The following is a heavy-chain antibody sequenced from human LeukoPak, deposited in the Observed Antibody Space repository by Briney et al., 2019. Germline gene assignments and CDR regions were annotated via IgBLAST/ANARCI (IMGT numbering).Heavy chain of an antibody. V-gene: IGHV3-23*01. CDR2: ISGSGGST. D-gene: IGHD5-12*01. Sequence: GGSLRLSCAASGFTFSSYAMSWVRQAPGKGLEWVSAISGSGGSTYCADSVKGRFTISRDNSKNTLYLQMNSLRAEDTAVYYCATASGYDFFYFSWGQGTLVTVSS. CDR1: GFTFSSYA. CDR3: ATASGYDFFYFS. J-gene: IGHJ4*02.